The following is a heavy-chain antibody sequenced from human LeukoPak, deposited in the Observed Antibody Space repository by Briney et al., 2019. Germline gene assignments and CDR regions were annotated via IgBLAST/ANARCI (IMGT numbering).Heavy chain of an antibody. V-gene: IGHV3-23*01. CDR2: VSGSGTIT. J-gene: IGHJ4*02. CDR1: GFTFSSYA. D-gene: IGHD3-22*01. Sequence: GGSLRPSCAASGFTFSSYAMHWVRQAPGKGLEWVSAVSGSGTITNYADSVKGRFTISRDNSKNTLYLQMNSLRAEDSAVYYCAKDYYESSDILGGYFDYWGQGSLVTVS. CDR3: AKDYYESSDILGGYFDY.